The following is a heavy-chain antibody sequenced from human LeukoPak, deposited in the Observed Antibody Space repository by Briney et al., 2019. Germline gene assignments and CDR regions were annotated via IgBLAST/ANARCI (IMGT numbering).Heavy chain of an antibody. D-gene: IGHD3-9*01. CDR2: ISGSGGST. CDR3: AKDLSGMFEASFDP. J-gene: IGHJ5*02. CDR1: GFTFSSYA. Sequence: GRSLRLSCAASGFTFSSYAMSWVRQAPGKGLEWVSAISGSGGSTYYADSVKGRFTISRDNSKNTLYLQMNSLRAEDTAVYYCAKDLSGMFEASFDPWGQGTLVTVSS. V-gene: IGHV3-23*01.